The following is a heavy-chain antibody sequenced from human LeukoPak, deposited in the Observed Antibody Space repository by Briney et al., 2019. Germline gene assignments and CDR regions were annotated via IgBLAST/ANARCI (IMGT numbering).Heavy chain of an antibody. Sequence: GGSLRLSCAASGFTFSSYWMSWVRQAPGKGLEWVANIKQDGSEKYYVDSVKGRFTISRDNAKNSLYLQMNSLRAEDTAVYYCARDEAAIVVVPAAIDNWFDPWGQGILVTVSS. CDR3: ARDEAAIVVVPAAIDNWFDP. D-gene: IGHD2-2*02. V-gene: IGHV3-7*01. CDR1: GFTFSSYW. CDR2: IKQDGSEK. J-gene: IGHJ5*02.